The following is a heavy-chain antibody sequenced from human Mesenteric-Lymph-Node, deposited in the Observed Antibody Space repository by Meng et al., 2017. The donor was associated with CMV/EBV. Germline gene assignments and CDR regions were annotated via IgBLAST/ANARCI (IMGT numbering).Heavy chain of an antibody. D-gene: IGHD2-2*01. J-gene: IGHJ4*02. V-gene: IGHV3-7*01. CDR1: GFTFSSYW. CDR2: IKQDGSEK. Sequence: GESLKISCAASGFTFSSYWMSWVRQAPGKGLEWVANIKQDGSEKYYVDSVKGRFTISRDNAKNSLYLQMNSLRAEDTAVYYCAKDPSQYCSSTSCSDYWGQGTLVTVSS. CDR3: AKDPSQYCSSTSCSDY.